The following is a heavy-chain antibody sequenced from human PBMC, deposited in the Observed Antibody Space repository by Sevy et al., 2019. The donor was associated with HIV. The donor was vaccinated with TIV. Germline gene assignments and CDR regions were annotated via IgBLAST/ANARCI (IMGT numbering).Heavy chain of an antibody. CDR1: GFNLNSYW. J-gene: IGHJ4*02. CDR2: INQDGSVK. V-gene: IGHV3-7*01. CDR3: VRAIAAAGSL. Sequence: GGSLRLSCAASGFNLNSYWMSWVRQAPGKGLEGVANINQDGSVKYYVDSVKGRFTISIDNARNSLYLRMSSLRAEDTALYYCVRAIAAAGSLWGQGTLVTVSS. D-gene: IGHD6-13*01.